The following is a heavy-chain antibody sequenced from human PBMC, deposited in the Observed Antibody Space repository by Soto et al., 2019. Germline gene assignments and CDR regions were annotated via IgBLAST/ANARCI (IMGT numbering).Heavy chain of an antibody. D-gene: IGHD5-12*01. Sequence: QVRLVQSGAEVKKPGSSVKVSCKASGGTFSNYAINWVRQAPGQGLEWMGGLIPIFGTGNYAQKFQGRVTITADESTSTAYLDLSGLRPEDTAVYYCARPVEMATISRSYLFYWGQGTLVTVSS. CDR1: GGTFSNYA. CDR2: LIPIFGTG. CDR3: ARPVEMATISRSYLFY. V-gene: IGHV1-69*01. J-gene: IGHJ4*02.